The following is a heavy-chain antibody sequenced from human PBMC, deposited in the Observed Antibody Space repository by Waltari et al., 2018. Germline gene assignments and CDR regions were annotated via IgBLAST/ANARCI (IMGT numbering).Heavy chain of an antibody. V-gene: IGHV3-53*01. CDR2: IYSGGST. CDR3: ARAAYYDSSGYYGFDY. CDR1: GFTVSSNY. D-gene: IGHD3-22*01. J-gene: IGHJ4*02. Sequence: ASGFTVSSNYMSWVRQAPGKGLEWVSVIYSGGSTYYADSVKGRFTISRDNSKNTLYLQMNSLRAEDTAVYYCARAAYYDSSGYYGFDYWGQGTLVTVSS.